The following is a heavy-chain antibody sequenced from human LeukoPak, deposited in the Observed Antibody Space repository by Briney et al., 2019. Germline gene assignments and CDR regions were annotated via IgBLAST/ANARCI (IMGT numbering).Heavy chain of an antibody. CDR2: ISSSGSTI. CDR3: ARAAADMVAHFDY. CDR1: GFTLSSYE. J-gene: IGHJ4*02. Sequence: GGSLRLSCAASGFTLSSYEMNWVRQAPGKGLEWVSYISSSGSTIYYADSVKGRFTISRDNAKNSLYLQMNSLRAEDTAVYYCARAAADMVAHFDYWGQGTLVTVSS. D-gene: IGHD2-15*01. V-gene: IGHV3-48*03.